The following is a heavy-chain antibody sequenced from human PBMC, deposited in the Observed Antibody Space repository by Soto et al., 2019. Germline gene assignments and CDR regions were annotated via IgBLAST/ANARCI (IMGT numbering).Heavy chain of an antibody. CDR2: ISAYNGNT. D-gene: IGHD3-9*01. J-gene: IGHJ4*02. V-gene: IGHV1-18*01. CDR3: ARGGRILFDHLRYFECLPHY. Sequence: ASVKVSCKASGYTFTSYGISWVRQAPGQGLEWMGWISAYNGNTNYAQKLQGRVTMTTDTSTSTAYMELRSLRSDDTAVYYCARGGRILFDHLRYFECLPHYWGQGTLVTVSS. CDR1: GYTFTSYG.